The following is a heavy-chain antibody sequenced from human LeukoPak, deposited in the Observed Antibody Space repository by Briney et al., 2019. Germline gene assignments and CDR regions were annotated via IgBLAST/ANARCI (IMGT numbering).Heavy chain of an antibody. CDR1: GFTVSSYE. J-gene: IGHJ4*02. D-gene: IGHD5-18*01. V-gene: IGHV3-48*03. CDR2: ISISGRTI. CDR3: AREGGYSYGSFDY. Sequence: GGSLRLSCAASGFTVSSYEMNWVRQAPGKGLEWVSYISISGRTIYYADSVKGRCTISRDNAKNSLYLQMNSLRAEDTAVYYCAREGGYSYGSFDYWGQGTLVTVSS.